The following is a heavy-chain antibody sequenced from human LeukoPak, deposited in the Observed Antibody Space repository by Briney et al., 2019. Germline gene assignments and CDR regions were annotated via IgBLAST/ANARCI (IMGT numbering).Heavy chain of an antibody. V-gene: IGHV1-69*13. Sequence: SVKVSCKASGGTFSSYAISWVRQAPGQGLEWMGGIIPIFGTANYAQKFQGRVTITADESTSTAYMELSSLRSEDTAVYYCARGEWELRGYYYYMDVWGKGTTVTISS. D-gene: IGHD1-26*01. J-gene: IGHJ6*03. CDR1: GGTFSSYA. CDR3: ARGEWELRGYYYYMDV. CDR2: IIPIFGTA.